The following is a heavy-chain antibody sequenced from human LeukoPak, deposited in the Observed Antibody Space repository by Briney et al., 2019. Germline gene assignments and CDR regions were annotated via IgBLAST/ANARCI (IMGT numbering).Heavy chain of an antibody. CDR3: ARVIPTSGSYAY. Sequence: SQTLSLTCTVSGGSISSGSYYWSWIRQPAGKGLEWIGRIYTSGSTNYNPSLKSRVTISVDTSKNRFSLKLSSVTAADTAVYYCARVIPTSGSYAYWGQGTLVTVSS. CDR2: IYTSGST. CDR1: GGSISSGSYY. V-gene: IGHV4-61*02. J-gene: IGHJ4*02. D-gene: IGHD1-26*01.